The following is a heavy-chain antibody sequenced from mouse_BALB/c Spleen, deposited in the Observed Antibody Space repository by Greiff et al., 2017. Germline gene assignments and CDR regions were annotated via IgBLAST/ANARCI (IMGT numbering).Heavy chain of an antibody. J-gene: IGHJ2*01. Sequence: QVQLKESGPGLVQPSQSLSITCTASGFSLTSYGVHWVRQSPGKGLEWLGEIWSGGSTDYNAAFISRLSISKDNSKSQVFCKMNSLQADDSAIYYCARHGYRYAFDYWGQGTTLTVSS. D-gene: IGHD2-14*01. CDR3: ARHGYRYAFDY. CDR2: IWSGGST. CDR1: GFSLTSYG. V-gene: IGHV2-2*01.